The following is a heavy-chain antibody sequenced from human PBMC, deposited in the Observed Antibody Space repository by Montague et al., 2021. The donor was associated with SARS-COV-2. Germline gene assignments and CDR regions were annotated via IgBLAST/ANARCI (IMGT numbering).Heavy chain of an antibody. CDR1: GDSVSSNTAA. J-gene: IGHJ4*02. V-gene: IGHV6-1*01. CDR3: ARDLRISLCWSFDY. Sequence: CAISGDSVSSNTAAWNWIGQSPSRGLEWLGRTYYRSKWYYDYAVSVKSRMTISPDTSKNQFSLQLSSVTPEDTAVYYCARDLRISLCWSFDYWGQGTLVTVSS. CDR2: TYYRSKWYY. D-gene: IGHD6-13*01.